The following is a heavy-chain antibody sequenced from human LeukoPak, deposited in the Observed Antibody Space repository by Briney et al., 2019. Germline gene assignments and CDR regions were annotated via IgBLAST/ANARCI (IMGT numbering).Heavy chain of an antibody. V-gene: IGHV1-18*01. J-gene: IGHJ6*03. CDR2: ISAYNGNT. D-gene: IGHD3-9*01. Sequence: ASVKVSCKASGYTFTSYGISWVRQAPGQGLEWMGWISAYNGNTNYAQKLQGRVTMTTDTSTSTAYMELSSLRSEDTAVYYCARGDTFDWDYYYYMDVWGKGTTVTVSS. CDR3: ARGDTFDWDYYYYMDV. CDR1: GYTFTSYG.